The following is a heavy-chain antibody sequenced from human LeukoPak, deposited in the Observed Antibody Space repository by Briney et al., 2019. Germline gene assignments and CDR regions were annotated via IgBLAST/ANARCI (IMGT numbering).Heavy chain of an antibody. J-gene: IGHJ3*02. V-gene: IGHV4-34*01. CDR2: INHSGST. Sequence: SETLSLTCAVYGGSFSGYYWSWIRQPPGKGLEWIGEINHSGSTNYNPSLKSRVTISVDTSKNQFSLKLSSVTAADTAVYYCAREEVWSGNYWGGVAFDIWGQGTMVTVSS. CDR1: GGSFSGYY. CDR3: AREEVWSGNYWGGVAFDI. D-gene: IGHD1-26*01.